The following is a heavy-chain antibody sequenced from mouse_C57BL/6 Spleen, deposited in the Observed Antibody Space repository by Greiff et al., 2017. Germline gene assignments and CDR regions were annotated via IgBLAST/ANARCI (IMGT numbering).Heavy chain of an antibody. CDR3: AGVDGYYYFDY. D-gene: IGHD2-3*01. J-gene: IGHJ2*01. V-gene: IGHV1-55*01. CDR2: IYPGSGST. CDR1: GYTFTSYC. Sequence: QVQLQQPGAELVKPGASVKMSCKASGYTFTSYCITWVKQRPGKGLEWIGDIYPGSGSTNYNEKFKGKATMTVDTSSSTAYMQLSSLTSEDSAVYYCAGVDGYYYFDYWGQGTTLTVSS.